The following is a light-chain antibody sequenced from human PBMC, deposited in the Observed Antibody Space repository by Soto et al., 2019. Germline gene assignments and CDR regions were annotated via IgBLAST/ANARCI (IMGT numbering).Light chain of an antibody. V-gene: IGLV1-40*01. Sequence: QSVLTQPPSLSGAPGQRVSISCTGSSSNIGAGFDVHWYQQLPGTAPKLLISGNSNRPSGVPDRFSVSKSGTSASLAITGLQDEDEVEYYCQSYDTRLSGSIFGGGTKLTVL. J-gene: IGLJ2*01. CDR3: QSYDTRLSGSI. CDR1: SSNIGAGFD. CDR2: GNS.